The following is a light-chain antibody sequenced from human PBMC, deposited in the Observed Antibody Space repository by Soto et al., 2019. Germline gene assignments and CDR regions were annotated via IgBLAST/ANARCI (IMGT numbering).Light chain of an antibody. CDR3: QQYGSSPLT. J-gene: IGKJ4*01. Sequence: EIVLTQSPGTLSLSPGDRATLSCRASQSVSFSYLAWYQQKAGQAPRLLIYGATSRATGIPDRFSGSESGTDFTLTISRREPEDFSVYYCQQYGSSPLTFVGGTKVEIK. V-gene: IGKV3-20*01. CDR1: QSVSFSY. CDR2: GAT.